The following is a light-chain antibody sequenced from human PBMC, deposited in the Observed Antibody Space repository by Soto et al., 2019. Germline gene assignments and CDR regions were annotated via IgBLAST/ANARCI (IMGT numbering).Light chain of an antibody. CDR2: GAS. CDR3: QQYNKWPPYT. V-gene: IGKV3-15*01. J-gene: IGKJ2*01. CDR1: QSVSSN. Sequence: EIVMTQSPATLSVSPGERATLSCRASQSVSSNLAWYQQKPGQAPRLLIYGASTRATGIPARFSGSGSGTEFPLTISSLQSADFAVYYCQQYNKWPPYTFGQGTKLEIK.